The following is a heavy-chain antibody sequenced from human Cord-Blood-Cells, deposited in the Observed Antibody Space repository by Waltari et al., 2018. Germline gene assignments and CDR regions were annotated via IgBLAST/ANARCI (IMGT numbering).Heavy chain of an antibody. D-gene: IGHD3-16*02. V-gene: IGHV3-33*01. CDR3: ARREGVWGSYRYGGVDY. Sequence: QVQLVESGGGVVQPGRSLRLSCAASGFTFSSYGMHWVRQAPGKGLEGVAGIWYDGSNNYYADAVKGRFTISRDKSKNTLYLQMNSLGAEDTAVYYCARREGVWGSYRYGGVDYWGQGTLVTVSS. CDR1: GFTFSSYG. J-gene: IGHJ4*02. CDR2: IWYDGSNN.